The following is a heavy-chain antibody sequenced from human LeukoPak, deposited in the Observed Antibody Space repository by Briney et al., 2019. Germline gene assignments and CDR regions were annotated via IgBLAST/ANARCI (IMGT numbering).Heavy chain of an antibody. D-gene: IGHD5-18*01. CDR2: ISSSSSYI. Sequence: PGGSLRLSCAASGFTFSSYSMNWVRQAPGKGLEWVSSISSSSSYIYYADSVKGRFTISRDNAKNSLYLQMNSLRAEDTAVYYCARVFRGYSYGWIGDAFDIWGQGTMVTVSS. V-gene: IGHV3-21*01. CDR3: ARVFRGYSYGWIGDAFDI. CDR1: GFTFSSYS. J-gene: IGHJ3*02.